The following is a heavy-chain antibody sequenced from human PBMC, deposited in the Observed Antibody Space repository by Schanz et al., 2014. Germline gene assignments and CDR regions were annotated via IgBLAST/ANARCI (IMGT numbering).Heavy chain of an antibody. J-gene: IGHJ3*02. CDR2: IWFDGNNK. CDR3: AKDPHKDYGGKPQPLDI. Sequence: QVQLVESGGGVVQPGRSLRLSCATSGFTFSSYGMHWVRQAPGKGLEWAAVIWFDGNNKYYADSVKGRFTISRDNSKNTLYPQMNSLRAEDTALYYCAKDPHKDYGGKPQPLDIWGQGTMVTVSS. CDR1: GFTFSSYG. D-gene: IGHD4-17*01. V-gene: IGHV3-33*06.